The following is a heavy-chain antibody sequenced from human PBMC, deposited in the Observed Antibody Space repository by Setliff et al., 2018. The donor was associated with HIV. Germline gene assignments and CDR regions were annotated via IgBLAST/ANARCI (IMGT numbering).Heavy chain of an antibody. V-gene: IGHV3-23*01. CDR3: ASSHASGSSYVYYFDY. Sequence: GGSLRLSCASSGLTFSSYAMTWVRQAPGKGLECVAVISGSGGDTYYADSVKGRFAISRDDSKSIAYLQMNSLTTEDTAVYYCASSHASGSSYVYYFDYWGQGTLVTVSS. J-gene: IGHJ4*02. CDR2: ISGSGGDT. CDR1: GLTFSSYA. D-gene: IGHD1-26*01.